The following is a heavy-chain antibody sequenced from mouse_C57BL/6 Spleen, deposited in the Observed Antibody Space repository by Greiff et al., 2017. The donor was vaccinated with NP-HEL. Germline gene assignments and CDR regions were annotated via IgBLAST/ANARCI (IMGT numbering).Heavy chain of an antibody. CDR2: ISYDGSN. CDR3: TTVVATDFDV. CDR1: GYSITSGYY. Sequence: EVKLQESGPGLVKPSQSLSLTCSVTGYSITSGYYWNWIRQFPGNKLEWMGYISYDGSNNYNPSLKNRISITRDTSKNQFFLKLNSVTTEDTATYYCTTVVATDFDVWGTGTTVTVSS. D-gene: IGHD1-1*01. J-gene: IGHJ1*03. V-gene: IGHV3-6*01.